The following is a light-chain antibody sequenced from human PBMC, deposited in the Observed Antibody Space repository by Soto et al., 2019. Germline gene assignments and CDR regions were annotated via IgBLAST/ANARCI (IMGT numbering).Light chain of an antibody. CDR2: ETS. V-gene: IGLV2-23*01. CDR1: SSDFGSYKF. Sequence: SVLTQPHSVCGAPGQSVTLSCTGTSSDFGSYKFVSWYQHHPGKVPKVIIYETSKRPSGVSDRFSGSKSGNTASLTISGLQADDESDYYYFSFTSTYTHVFGSGTKVTVL. J-gene: IGLJ1*01. CDR3: FSFTSTYTHV.